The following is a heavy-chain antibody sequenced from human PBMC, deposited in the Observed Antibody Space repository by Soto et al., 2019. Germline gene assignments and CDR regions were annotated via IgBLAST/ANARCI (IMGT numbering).Heavy chain of an antibody. Sequence: QITLKESGPTLVKPTQTLTLTCTFSGFSFSMSGAGVGWIRQPPGKALEWLALIYWDDDKRYSPSLKSRLTITKDTSKNQVVLTMTNMDPVDTATYYCAHIPLYSGSVALFDYWGQGALVTVSS. CDR2: IYWDDDK. CDR3: AHIPLYSGSVALFDY. D-gene: IGHD3-10*01. J-gene: IGHJ4*02. V-gene: IGHV2-5*02. CDR1: GFSFSMSGAG.